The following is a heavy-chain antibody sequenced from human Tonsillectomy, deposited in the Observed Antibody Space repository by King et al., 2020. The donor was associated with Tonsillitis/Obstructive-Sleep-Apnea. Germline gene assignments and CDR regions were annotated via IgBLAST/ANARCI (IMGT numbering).Heavy chain of an antibody. J-gene: IGHJ4*02. V-gene: IGHV3-43*01. CDR3: AKEGDTIFFDH. CDR2: VSWDGVNI. Sequence: VQLVESGGVVVQPGGSLRLSCAASGFTFDVYTMHWVRPAPGTGLEWVSLVSWDGVNIFYADSVKGRFTISRDNSKNSLFLHMNSLRTEDAAFYYCAKEGDTIFFDHWGQGTLVTVSS. D-gene: IGHD3-3*01. CDR1: GFTFDVYT.